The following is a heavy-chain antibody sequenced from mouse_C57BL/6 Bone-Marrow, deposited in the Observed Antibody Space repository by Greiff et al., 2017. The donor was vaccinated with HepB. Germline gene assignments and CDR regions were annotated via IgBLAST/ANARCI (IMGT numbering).Heavy chain of an antibody. CDR2: INPYNGGT. D-gene: IGHD4-1*01. J-gene: IGHJ3*01. V-gene: IGHV1-19*01. CDR1: GYTFTDYY. Sequence: VQLQQSGPVLVKPGASVKMSCKASGYTFTDYYMNWVKQSHGKSLEWIGVINPYNGGTSYNQKFKGKATLTVDNSSSTAYMELNSLTSEDSAVYYCAKGTGTRFAYWGQGTLVTVSA. CDR3: AKGTGTRFAY.